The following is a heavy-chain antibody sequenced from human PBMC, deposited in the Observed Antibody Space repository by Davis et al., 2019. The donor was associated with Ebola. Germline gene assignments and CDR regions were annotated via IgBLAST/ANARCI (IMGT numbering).Heavy chain of an antibody. V-gene: IGHV4-59*12. CDR2: IYYSGST. Sequence: PSETLSLTCTVSGGSISSYYWSWIRQPPGKGLEWIGYIYYSGSTNYNPSLKSRVTISVDTSKNQFSLKLSSVTAADTAVYYCARGRGMTTVTIFDYWGQGTLVTVSS. CDR3: ARGRGMTTVTIFDY. CDR1: GGSISSYY. D-gene: IGHD4-17*01. J-gene: IGHJ4*02.